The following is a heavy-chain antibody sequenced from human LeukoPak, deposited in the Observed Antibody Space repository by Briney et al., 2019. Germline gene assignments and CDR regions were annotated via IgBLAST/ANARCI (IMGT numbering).Heavy chain of an antibody. CDR1: GGTFSSYA. CDR3: AREIPRLRYFGWFPKGPGMDV. D-gene: IGHD3-9*01. CDR2: IIPIFGTA. J-gene: IGHJ6*04. V-gene: IGHV1-69*13. Sequence: SVKVSCKPSGGTFSSYAISWVRQAPGQGLEWMGGIIPIFGTANYAQKFQGRVTITADESTSTAYMELSSLRSEDTAVYYCAREIPRLRYFGWFPKGPGMDVWGKGTTVTVSS.